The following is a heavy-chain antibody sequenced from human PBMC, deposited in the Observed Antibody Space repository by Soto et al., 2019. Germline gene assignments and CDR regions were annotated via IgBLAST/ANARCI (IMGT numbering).Heavy chain of an antibody. Sequence: GGSLRLSCAASGFTFSSYGMHWVRQAPGKGLEWVAVIWYDGSNKYYADSVKGRFTISRDNSKNTLYLQMNSLRAEDTAVYYCARDHQQLVPYYFDYWGQGTLVTVSS. CDR2: IWYDGSNK. D-gene: IGHD6-13*01. CDR1: GFTFSSYG. V-gene: IGHV3-33*01. CDR3: ARDHQQLVPYYFDY. J-gene: IGHJ4*02.